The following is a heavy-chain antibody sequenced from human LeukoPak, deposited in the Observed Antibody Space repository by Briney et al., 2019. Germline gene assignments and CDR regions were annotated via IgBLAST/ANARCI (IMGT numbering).Heavy chain of an antibody. V-gene: IGHV1-8*01. D-gene: IGHD3-22*01. J-gene: IGHJ4*02. CDR2: MNPNSGNT. CDR3: ARGVEYYYDSSGYCYFDDY. Sequence: ASVKVSCKASGYTFTSYDINWVRHATGQGLEWMGWMNPNSGNTGYAQKFQGRVTMTRNTSISTAYMELSSLRSEDTAVYYCARGVEYYYDSSGYCYFDDYWGQGTLVTVSS. CDR1: GYTFTSYD.